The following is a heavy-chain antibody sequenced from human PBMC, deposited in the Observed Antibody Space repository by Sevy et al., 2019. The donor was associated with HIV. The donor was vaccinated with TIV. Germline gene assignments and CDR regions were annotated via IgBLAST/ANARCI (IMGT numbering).Heavy chain of an antibody. CDR3: ARDGIRRDYWHGLDV. D-gene: IGHD2-8*02. J-gene: IGHJ6*02. Sequence: SETLSLTCTVSGDSINNGNHWWSWVRQPAGKGLEWIGGIYRSGRSIVYNPSLERRVTISVDTSKNQFSLKVTSVIAADTAIYYCARDGIRRDYWHGLDVWGQGTTVTVSS. V-gene: IGHV4-61*02. CDR1: GDSINNGNHW. CDR2: IYRSGRS.